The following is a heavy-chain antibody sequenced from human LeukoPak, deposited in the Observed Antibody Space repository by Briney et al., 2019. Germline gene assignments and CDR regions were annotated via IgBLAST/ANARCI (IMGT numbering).Heavy chain of an antibody. CDR1: GFTFSSYW. CDR2: IHSSGST. D-gene: IGHD5-12*01. Sequence: GGSLRLSCAASGFTFSSYWMNWARQAPGKGLEWVSVIHSSGSTYYADPVKGRFTISRDNSKNTLYLQMNSLRAEDTAVYYCWLHYGMDVWGQGTTLTV. V-gene: IGHV3-53*01. J-gene: IGHJ6*02. CDR3: WLHYGMDV.